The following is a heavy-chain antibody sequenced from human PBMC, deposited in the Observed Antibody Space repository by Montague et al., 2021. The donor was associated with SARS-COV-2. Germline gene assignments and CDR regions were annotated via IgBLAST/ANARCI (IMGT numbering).Heavy chain of an antibody. CDR3: ARGDFGVVIIPYYYYYMDV. V-gene: IGHV4-59*08. CDR2: IYYSGST. CDR1: GGSISSYY. D-gene: IGHD3-3*01. Sequence: SETLSLTCTVSGGSISSYYWSWIRQPPGKGLEWIWYIYYSGSTNYNPSLKSRITISVDTSKNQFSLKPSSVTAADTAVYYCARGDFGVVIIPYYYYYMDVWGQGTPVTVSS. J-gene: IGHJ6*03.